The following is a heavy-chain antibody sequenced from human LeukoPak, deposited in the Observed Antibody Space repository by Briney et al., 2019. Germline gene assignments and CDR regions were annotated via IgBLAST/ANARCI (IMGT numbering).Heavy chain of an antibody. Sequence: PSETLSLTCAVYGGSFSGYFWSWIRQPPGKGLEWIGEINHSGGTNYNPSLKSRVTISVDTSKNQISLKLSSVTAADTAVYYCASLLRLAVAEFYFDYWGQGTLVTVSS. V-gene: IGHV4-34*01. CDR3: ASLLRLAVAEFYFDY. D-gene: IGHD6-19*01. CDR1: GGSFSGYF. J-gene: IGHJ4*02. CDR2: INHSGGT.